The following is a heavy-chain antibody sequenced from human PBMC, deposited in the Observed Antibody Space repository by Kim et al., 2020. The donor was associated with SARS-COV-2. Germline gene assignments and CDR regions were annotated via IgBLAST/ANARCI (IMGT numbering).Heavy chain of an antibody. V-gene: IGHV4-34*01. CDR3: ARGRIAAAGWGGWFDP. Sequence: SLKSRVTIAVDTSKNQCSLKLSAVTAADTAVYYCARGRIAAAGWGGWFDPWGQGTLVTVSA. J-gene: IGHJ5*02. D-gene: IGHD6-13*01.